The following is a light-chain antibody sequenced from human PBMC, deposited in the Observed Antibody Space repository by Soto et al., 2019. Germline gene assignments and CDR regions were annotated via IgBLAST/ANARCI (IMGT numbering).Light chain of an antibody. CDR1: SSNIGTNT. J-gene: IGLJ2*01. Sequence: QSVLTQPPSASGTPGQRVSISCSGGSSNIGTNTVNWYQHFPGTAPKLLIFSNDERPSGVPDRFSGSKSGTSASLAISGLQSDDEADYYCATWDDSLNGVVFGGGTQLTVL. CDR2: SND. V-gene: IGLV1-44*01. CDR3: ATWDDSLNGVV.